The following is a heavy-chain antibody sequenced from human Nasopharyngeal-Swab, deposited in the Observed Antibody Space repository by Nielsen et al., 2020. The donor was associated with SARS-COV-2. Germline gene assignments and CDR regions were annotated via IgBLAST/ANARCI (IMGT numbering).Heavy chain of an antibody. CDR3: ARDRSPYGSGSYLCFDP. V-gene: IGHV1-18*01. J-gene: IGHJ5*02. CDR2: ISAYSGNT. D-gene: IGHD3-10*01. Sequence: WGRQAPGLGLEWMGWISAYSGNTNYVQKLQGRVTMTTDTSKSTAYMELRSLRSDDTAVYYCARDRSPYGSGSYLCFDPWGQGTLVTVSS.